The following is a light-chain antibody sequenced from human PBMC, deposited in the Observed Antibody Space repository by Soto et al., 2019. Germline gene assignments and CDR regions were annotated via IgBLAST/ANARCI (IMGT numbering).Light chain of an antibody. CDR2: KAS. V-gene: IGKV1-5*03. J-gene: IGKJ1*01. CDR3: QQYNSFRA. Sequence: DIQITHSPSTLSASVGDRVTITCRASQSISHWLAWHQQKPGKAPKLLIYKASTLESGVPSRFSGSGSGTEFTLTISSLQPDDFATYYCQQYNSFRAIGQGTKVDIK. CDR1: QSISHW.